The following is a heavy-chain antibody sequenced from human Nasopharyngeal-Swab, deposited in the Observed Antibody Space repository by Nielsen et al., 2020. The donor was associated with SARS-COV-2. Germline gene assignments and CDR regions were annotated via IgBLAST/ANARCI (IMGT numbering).Heavy chain of an antibody. J-gene: IGHJ4*02. V-gene: IGHV1-2*02. CDR1: GYTFTGYY. CDR3: ARAGNSSGYYPSDY. Sequence: ASVKVSCNASGYTFTGYYMHWVRQAPGQGLEWMGWINPNSGGTNYAQKFQGRVTMTRDTSISTAYMELSRLRSDDTAVYYCARAGNSSGYYPSDYWGQGTLVTVSS. CDR2: INPNSGGT. D-gene: IGHD3-22*01.